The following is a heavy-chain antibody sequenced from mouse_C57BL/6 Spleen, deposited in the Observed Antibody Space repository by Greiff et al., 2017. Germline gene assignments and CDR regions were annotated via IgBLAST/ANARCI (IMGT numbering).Heavy chain of an antibody. CDR2: ISSGGSYT. CDR3: ARHLDGYYYFDD. J-gene: IGHJ2*01. Sequence: EVKLVESGGDLVKPGGSLKLSCAASGFTFSSYGMSWVRQTPDKRLEWVATISSGGSYTYYPDSVKGRFTISRDNAKNTLYLQMSSLKSEDTAMYYCARHLDGYYYFDDWGQGTTLTVSS. D-gene: IGHD2-3*01. V-gene: IGHV5-6*01. CDR1: GFTFSSYG.